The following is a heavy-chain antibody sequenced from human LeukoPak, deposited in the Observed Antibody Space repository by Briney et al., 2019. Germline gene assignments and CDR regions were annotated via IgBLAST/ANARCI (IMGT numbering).Heavy chain of an antibody. Sequence: GASVKVSCKASEYTFTGYYIHWVRQAPGQGLEWMGWIDPNSGGTDYAQRFQGRVTMTRDTSISTVYMELSRLTSDDMAVYYCARGKPVGTTASDAFDIWGQGTMVTVSS. CDR2: IDPNSGGT. D-gene: IGHD4-17*01. CDR1: EYTFTGYY. J-gene: IGHJ3*02. CDR3: ARGKPVGTTASDAFDI. V-gene: IGHV1-2*02.